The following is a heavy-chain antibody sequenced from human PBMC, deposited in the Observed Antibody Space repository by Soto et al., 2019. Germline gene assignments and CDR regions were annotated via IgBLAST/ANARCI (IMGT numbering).Heavy chain of an antibody. V-gene: IGHV2-5*02. J-gene: IGHJ4*02. CDR3: AHTRLSGYFDY. CDR1: GFSLSTSGVG. D-gene: IGHD2-2*01. CDR2: IYWDDDK. Sequence: SGPTLVNPTQTLTLTCTFSGFSLSTSGVGVGWIRQPPGKALEWLALIYWDDDKRYSPSLKSRLTITKDTSKNQVVLTMTNIVFVYTATYYCAHTRLSGYFDYWGQGTLVTVSS.